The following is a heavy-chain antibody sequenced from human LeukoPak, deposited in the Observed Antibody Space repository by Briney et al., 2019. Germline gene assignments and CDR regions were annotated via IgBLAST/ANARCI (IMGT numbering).Heavy chain of an antibody. D-gene: IGHD6-13*01. J-gene: IGHJ6*03. CDR3: ARDGIAAGEYYYYYMDV. Sequence: ASVKVSCKASGYTFTSYGISWVRQAPGQGLEWMGWISAYNGNTNYAQKLQGRVTMTTDTSTSTAYMELRSLRSDDTAVYYCARDGIAAGEYYYYYMDVWGKGTTVTVSS. CDR1: GYTFTSYG. CDR2: ISAYNGNT. V-gene: IGHV1-18*01.